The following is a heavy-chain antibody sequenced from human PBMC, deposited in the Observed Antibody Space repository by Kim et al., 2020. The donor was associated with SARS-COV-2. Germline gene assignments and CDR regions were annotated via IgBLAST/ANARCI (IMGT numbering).Heavy chain of an antibody. V-gene: IGHV3-11*05. CDR3: ARESSSSWYGRVTKHKLFDY. J-gene: IGHJ4*02. Sequence: FTISRDNAKNTLYLPMNSLRAEDTAVYYCARESSSSWYGRVTKHKLFDYWGQGTLVTVSS. D-gene: IGHD6-13*01.